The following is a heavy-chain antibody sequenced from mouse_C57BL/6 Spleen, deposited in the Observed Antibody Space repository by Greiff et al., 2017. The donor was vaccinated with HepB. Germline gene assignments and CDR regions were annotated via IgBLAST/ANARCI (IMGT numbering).Heavy chain of an antibody. D-gene: IGHD2-5*01. V-gene: IGHV5-16*01. CDR3: ARGGPYSNYWYFDV. J-gene: IGHJ1*03. CDR2: INYDGSST. Sequence: EVMLVESEGGLVQPGSSMKLSCTASGFTFSDFYMAWVRQVPEKGLEWVANINYDGSSTYYLDSLKSRFIISRDNAKNILYLQMSSLKSEDTATYYCARGGPYSNYWYFDVWGTGTTVTVSS. CDR1: GFTFSDFY.